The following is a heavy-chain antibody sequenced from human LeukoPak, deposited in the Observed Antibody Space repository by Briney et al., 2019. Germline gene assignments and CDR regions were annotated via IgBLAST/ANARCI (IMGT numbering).Heavy chain of an antibody. CDR1: GFGFSYAW. V-gene: IGHV3-15*01. Sequence: PGGSLRLSCAASGFGFSYAWMSRDRQAPGKGPEWIGRIKRKSDGETTDYAAPVKGRFTISRDDSKNTLFLQMNSLKTEDTAFYYCTTAPSGYAYMNGWHLDYWGQGALVTVSS. CDR2: IKRKSDGETT. CDR3: TTAPSGYAYMNGWHLDY. J-gene: IGHJ4*02. D-gene: IGHD5-18*01.